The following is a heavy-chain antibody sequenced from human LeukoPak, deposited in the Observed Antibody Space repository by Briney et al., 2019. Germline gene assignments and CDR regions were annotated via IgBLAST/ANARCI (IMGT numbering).Heavy chain of an antibody. V-gene: IGHV1-69*04. D-gene: IGHD3-10*01. CDR3: ARGKEGTNYFDY. Sequence: SVKVSCKASGGTLSSYAISWVRQAPGQGLEWMGRIIPILGIANYAQKFQGRVTITADKSTSTAYMELSSLRSEDTAMYYCARGKEGTNYFDYWGQGTLVTVSS. J-gene: IGHJ4*02. CDR1: GGTLSSYA. CDR2: IIPILGIA.